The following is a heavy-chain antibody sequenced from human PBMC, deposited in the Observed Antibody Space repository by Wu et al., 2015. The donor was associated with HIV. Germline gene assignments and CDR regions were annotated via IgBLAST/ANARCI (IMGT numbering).Heavy chain of an antibody. CDR1: GGTFSSYA. V-gene: IGHV1-69*12. D-gene: IGHD5-12*01. CDR2: IIPIFGTA. CDR3: ADPDGATIGDRYYYYYSGR. J-gene: IGHJ6*03. Sequence: QVQLVQSGAEVKKPGSSVKVSCKASGGTFSSYAISWVRQAPGQGLEWMGGIIPIFGTANYAQKFQGRVTITADESTSTAYMELSSLRSEDTAVYYCADPDGATIGDRYYYYYSGRLGTKGPRSPSP.